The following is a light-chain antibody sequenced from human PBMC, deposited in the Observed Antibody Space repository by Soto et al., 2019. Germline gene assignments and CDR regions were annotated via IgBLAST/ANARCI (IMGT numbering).Light chain of an antibody. CDR3: SSYAGSNNFV. J-gene: IGLJ1*01. V-gene: IGLV2-8*01. CDR1: RSDVGVYNY. CDR2: EVA. Sequence: QSALTQPPSASGSPGQSVTVSCTGTRSDVGVYNYVSWYRQHPGEAPKLLIYEVAKRPSGVPDRFSGSKSGNTASLTVSGLQVEDEADYYCSSYAGSNNFVFGTGTKLTVL.